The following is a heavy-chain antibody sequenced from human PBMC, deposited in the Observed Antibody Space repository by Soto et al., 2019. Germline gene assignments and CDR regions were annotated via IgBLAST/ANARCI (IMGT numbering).Heavy chain of an antibody. D-gene: IGHD3-22*01. Sequence: ESGGGVVPPGRSLRLSCAASGFTFSSYGMHWVRQAPGKGLEWVAVIWYDGSNKYYADSVKGRFTISRDNSKNTLYLQMNSLRAEDTAVYYCARAAYYDSSGYPQLCDYWGQGTLVTVSS. J-gene: IGHJ4*02. V-gene: IGHV3-33*01. CDR1: GFTFSSYG. CDR2: IWYDGSNK. CDR3: ARAAYYDSSGYPQLCDY.